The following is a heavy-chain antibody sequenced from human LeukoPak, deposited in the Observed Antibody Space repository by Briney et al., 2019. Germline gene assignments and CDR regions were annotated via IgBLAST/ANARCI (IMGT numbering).Heavy chain of an antibody. CDR3: ARGRYGSGSYYPLFDY. J-gene: IGHJ4*02. Sequence: PGGSLRLSCAASGFTFSSYSMNWVRQAPGKGLEWVSYISSSSSTIYYADSVKGRFTISRDNAKNSLYLQMNSLRAEDTAVYYCARGRYGSGSYYPLFDYWGQGTLVTVSS. CDR1: GFTFSSYS. V-gene: IGHV3-48*01. CDR2: ISSSSSTI. D-gene: IGHD3-10*01.